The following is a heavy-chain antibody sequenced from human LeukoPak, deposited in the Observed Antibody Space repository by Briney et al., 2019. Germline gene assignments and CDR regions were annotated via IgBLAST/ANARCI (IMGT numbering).Heavy chain of an antibody. J-gene: IGHJ4*02. Sequence: GGSLRLSCAASGFTFDDYAMHWVRQAPGKGLEWVSGISWNSGSIGYADSVKGRFTISRDNAKNSLYLQMNSLRSEDTAVYYCARGEIVEMATIDYWGQGTLVTVSS. V-gene: IGHV3-9*01. CDR3: ARGEIVEMATIDY. D-gene: IGHD5-24*01. CDR1: GFTFDDYA. CDR2: ISWNSGSI.